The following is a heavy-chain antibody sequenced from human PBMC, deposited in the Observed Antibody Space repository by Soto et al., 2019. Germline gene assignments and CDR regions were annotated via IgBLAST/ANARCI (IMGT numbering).Heavy chain of an antibody. V-gene: IGHV3-23*01. Sequence: EVQLLESGGGLVQPGGSLRLSCAASGFTFTSYAMSWVRQAPGKGLEWVSAISGSGDSTYYADSVKGRFTISRDNSKTTLYLQMNSLRAEDTAVYYCAKNGGRHYYYGMDVGGQGTTVTVSS. CDR2: ISGSGDST. CDR1: GFTFTSYA. D-gene: IGHD3-16*01. J-gene: IGHJ6*02. CDR3: AKNGGRHYYYGMDV.